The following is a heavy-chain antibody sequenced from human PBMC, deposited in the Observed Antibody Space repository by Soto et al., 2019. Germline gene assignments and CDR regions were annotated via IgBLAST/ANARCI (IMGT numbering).Heavy chain of an antibody. D-gene: IGHD3-3*01. V-gene: IGHV4-39*01. CDR2: IYYSGST. J-gene: IGHJ6*03. CDR1: GGSISSSSYY. CDR3: ARLIADFWSGYLVPNYMDV. Sequence: SETLSLTCTVSGGSISSSSYYWGWIRQPPGKGLEWIGSIYYSGSTYYNPSLKSRVTISVDTSKNQFSLKLSSVTAADTAVYNCARLIADFWSGYLVPNYMDVWGKGTTVTVSS.